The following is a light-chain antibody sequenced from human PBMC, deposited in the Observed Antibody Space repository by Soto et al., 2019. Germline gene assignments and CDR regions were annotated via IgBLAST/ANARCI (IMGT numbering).Light chain of an antibody. J-gene: IGKJ1*01. V-gene: IGKV3-11*01. CDR1: QNVDIY. CDR2: DAS. CDR3: QNRKNGGT. Sequence: EIVLTQSPATLSLSPGERATLSCRASQNVDIYLFWYQQKPGQAPRLLIHDASNRATGIPARFSGSGSGTDFTLTISSLEPEDFAVYYCQNRKNGGTFGQGTKVEIK.